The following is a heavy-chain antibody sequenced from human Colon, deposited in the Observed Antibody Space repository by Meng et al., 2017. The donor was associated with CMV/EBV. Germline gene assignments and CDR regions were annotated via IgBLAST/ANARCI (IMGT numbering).Heavy chain of an antibody. Sequence: LAGAAAEFRFDDVAMSWVRQVPGKGLEWVAGIDWNGGTTQYAESVRGRFTVSRDNAKNSLYLQMNSLRPEDTALYYCAKDFMSACDSWGRGTLVTVSS. J-gene: IGHJ4*02. CDR1: EFRFDDVA. CDR3: AKDFMSACDS. D-gene: IGHD2-21*01. V-gene: IGHV3-20*04. CDR2: IDWNGGTT.